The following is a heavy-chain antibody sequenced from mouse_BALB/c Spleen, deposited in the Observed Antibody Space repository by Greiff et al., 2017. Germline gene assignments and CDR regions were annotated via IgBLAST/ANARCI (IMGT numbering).Heavy chain of an antibody. CDR3: ARRNYYGSSPYFDV. D-gene: IGHD1-1*01. CDR2: ISSGGGST. J-gene: IGHJ1*01. CDR1: GFAFSSYD. Sequence: EVKVVESGGGLVKPGGSLKLSCAASGFAFSSYDMSWVRQTPEKRLEWVAYISSGGGSTYYPDTVKGRFTISRDNAKNTLYLQMSSLKSEDTAMYYCARRNYYGSSPYFDVWGAGTTVTVSS. V-gene: IGHV5-12-1*01.